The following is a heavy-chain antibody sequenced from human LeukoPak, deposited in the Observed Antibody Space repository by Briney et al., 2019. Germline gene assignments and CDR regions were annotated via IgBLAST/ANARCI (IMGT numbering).Heavy chain of an antibody. J-gene: IGHJ1*01. V-gene: IGHV1-46*01. Sequence: ASVKVSCKASGYTFTSYYMHWVRQAPGQGLEWMGIINPSGGSTSYAQKFQGRVTMTRDTSTSTVYMELSSLRSEDTAVYYCARTGSYDYVWGSYYPSAEYFQHWGQGTLVTVSS. CDR1: GYTFTSYY. D-gene: IGHD3-16*01. CDR2: INPSGGST. CDR3: ARTGSYDYVWGSYYPSAEYFQH.